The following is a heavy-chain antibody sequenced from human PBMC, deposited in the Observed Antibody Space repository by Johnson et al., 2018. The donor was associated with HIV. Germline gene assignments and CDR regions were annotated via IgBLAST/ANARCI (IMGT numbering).Heavy chain of an antibody. J-gene: IGHJ3*02. V-gene: IGHV3-15*01. CDR2: IKSKTDGGTT. Sequence: VQLVESGGGLVQPGGSLRLSCVASGFTFSNAWMSWVRQAPGKGLEWVGRIKSKTDGGTTDYAAPVKGRFTISRDDSKNTLYLQMNSLKTEDTAVYYCTTAPSHWGNAFDIWGQGTMVTVSS. CDR1: GFTFSNAW. D-gene: IGHD3-16*01. CDR3: TTAPSHWGNAFDI.